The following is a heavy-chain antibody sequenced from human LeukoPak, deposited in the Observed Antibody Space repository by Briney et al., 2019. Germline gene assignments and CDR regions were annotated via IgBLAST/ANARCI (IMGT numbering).Heavy chain of an antibody. J-gene: IGHJ4*02. CDR1: GYSFTDYW. CDR2: IYPGDSDT. Sequence: GESLKISCMGSGYSFTDYWIGWVRQMPGKGLEWMGIIYPGDSDTRYSPSFRGQVTISADKSISTAYLQWRSLKASDTAMYYCARASGDFWSGYTFDYWGQGTLVTVSS. V-gene: IGHV5-51*01. CDR3: ARASGDFWSGYTFDY. D-gene: IGHD3-3*01.